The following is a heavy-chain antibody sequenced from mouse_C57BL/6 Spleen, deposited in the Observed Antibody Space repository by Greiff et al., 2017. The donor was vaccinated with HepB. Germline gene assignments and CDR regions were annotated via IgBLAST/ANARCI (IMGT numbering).Heavy chain of an antibody. V-gene: IGHV1-62-2*01. CDR3: ARHEEDYYGRGYAMDY. CDR1: GYTFTEYT. J-gene: IGHJ4*01. D-gene: IGHD1-1*01. CDR2: FYPGSGSI. Sequence: VKLQESGAELVKPGASVKLSCKASGYTFTEYTIHWVKQRSGQGLEWIGWFYPGSGSIKYNEKFKDKATLTADKSSSTVYMELSRLTSEDSAVYFCARHEEDYYGRGYAMDYWGQGTSVTVSS.